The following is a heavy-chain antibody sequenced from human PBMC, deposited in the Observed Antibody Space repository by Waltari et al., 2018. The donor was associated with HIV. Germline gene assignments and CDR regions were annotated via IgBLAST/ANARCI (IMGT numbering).Heavy chain of an antibody. V-gene: IGHV5-51*03. CDR3: ASHLYSSSRPELPLGY. CDR2: IYPGDSDT. CDR1: GYSFTSYW. J-gene: IGHJ4*02. Sequence: EVQLVQSGAEVKKPGESLKISCKGSGYSFTSYWIGWVRRLPGQGLAWMGIIYPGDSDTRYSPSVQGQVTISADKSISTAYLQWSSLKASDTAMYYCASHLYSSSRPELPLGYWGQGTLVTVSS. D-gene: IGHD6-6*01.